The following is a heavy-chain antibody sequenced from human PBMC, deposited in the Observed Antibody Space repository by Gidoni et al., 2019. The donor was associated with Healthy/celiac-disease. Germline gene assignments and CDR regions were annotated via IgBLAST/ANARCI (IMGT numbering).Heavy chain of an antibody. CDR1: GGSISSGGYY. CDR3: ARFRAYCGGDCYPPADY. J-gene: IGHJ4*02. V-gene: IGHV4-31*03. D-gene: IGHD2-21*02. CDR2: IYYSGST. Sequence: QVQLQESGQGLVKPSQTLSLTCTVSGGSISSGGYYWSWIRQHPGKGLEWIGYIYYSGSTYYNPSLKSRVTISVDTSKNQFSLKLSSVTAADTAVYYCARFRAYCGGDCYPPADYWGQGTLVTVSS.